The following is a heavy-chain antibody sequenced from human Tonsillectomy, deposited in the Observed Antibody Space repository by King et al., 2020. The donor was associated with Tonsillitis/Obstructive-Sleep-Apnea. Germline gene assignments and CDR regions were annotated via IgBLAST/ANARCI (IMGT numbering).Heavy chain of an antibody. CDR3: AKGRVVVPVYGLDV. Sequence: VQLVESGGDLVQPGGSLRLSCAVSGFTFTNYAMNWVRQAPGKGLEWVSAISGSGATTYYADSVKGRFTISRDNSKNTLSLQMNSLRAEDTAVHYCAKGRVVVPVYGLDVWGQGTTVAVSS. J-gene: IGHJ6*02. CDR1: GFTFTNYA. CDR2: ISGSGATT. D-gene: IGHD2-2*01. V-gene: IGHV3-23*04.